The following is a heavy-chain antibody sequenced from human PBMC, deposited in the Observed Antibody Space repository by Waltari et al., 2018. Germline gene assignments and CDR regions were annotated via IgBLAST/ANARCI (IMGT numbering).Heavy chain of an antibody. J-gene: IGHJ4*02. CDR2: NIPIFGNS. CDR1: GGTFRSYS. V-gene: IGHV1-69*01. CDR3: ARSITVVRGAWDY. D-gene: IGHD3-10*01. Sequence: QVQLVQSGAEVKKPGSSVKVSCKASGGTFRSYSISWVRQAPGQGCVWMGGNIPIFGNSDNAKKFQGRVTITEDESTSTAYMELSRLRSEDTAVYFCARSITVVRGAWDYWGQGTLVTVSS.